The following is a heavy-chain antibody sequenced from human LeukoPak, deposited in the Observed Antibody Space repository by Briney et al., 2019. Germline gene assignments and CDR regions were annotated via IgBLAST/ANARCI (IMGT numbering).Heavy chain of an antibody. D-gene: IGHD2-2*02. Sequence: SETLSLTCTVSGGSISSYYWSWIRQPPGKGLEWIGYIYYSGSTNYNPSLKSRVSISVDTSKNQFSLKLSSVTAADTAVYYCARGGYCSSTSCYKNGMDVWGKGTTVTVSS. J-gene: IGHJ6*04. CDR3: ARGGYCSSTSCYKNGMDV. CDR1: GGSISSYY. CDR2: IYYSGST. V-gene: IGHV4-59*12.